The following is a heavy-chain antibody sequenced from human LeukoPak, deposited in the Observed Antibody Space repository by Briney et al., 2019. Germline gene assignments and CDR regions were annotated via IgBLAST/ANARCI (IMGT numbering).Heavy chain of an antibody. CDR1: GGSISSSSYY. J-gene: IGHJ6*03. CDR3: AGVVSGSYNYYYYYYMDV. D-gene: IGHD1-26*01. V-gene: IGHV4-39*07. Sequence: SETLSLTCTVSGGSISSSSYYWGWIRQPPGKGLEWIGSIYYSGSTYYNPSLKSRVTISVDTSKNQFSLKLSSVTAADTAVYYCAGVVSGSYNYYYYYYMDVWGKGTTVTVSS. CDR2: IYYSGST.